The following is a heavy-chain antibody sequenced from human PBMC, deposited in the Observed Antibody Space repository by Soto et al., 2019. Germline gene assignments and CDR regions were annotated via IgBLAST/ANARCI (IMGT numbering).Heavy chain of an antibody. CDR1: GGSSSGYY. CDR3: ARTGWIRGGALY. CDR2: INHSGST. Sequence: PSETLSLTCAVYGGSSSGYYWSWIRQPPGKGLEWIGEINHSGSTNYNPSLKSRVTISVDTSKNQFSLKLSSVTAADTAVYYCARTGWIRGGALYWGQGTLVTVSS. J-gene: IGHJ4*02. D-gene: IGHD3-10*01. V-gene: IGHV4-34*01.